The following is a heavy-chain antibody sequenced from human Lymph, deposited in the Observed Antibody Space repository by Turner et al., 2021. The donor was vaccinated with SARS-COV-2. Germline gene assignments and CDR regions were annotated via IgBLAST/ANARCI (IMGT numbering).Heavy chain of an antibody. Sequence: VQLQQLGAGLLKPSETLSLTCAVYGGSFSGYYWSRIRQRPGKGLEWIGEIKHIGSTNYNPTLKSRVTITVDTSKNQCSLELGTVTAAGTAVYYCARGGMGTAMVRYYYYGRDVWGQGTTVTVS. CDR1: GGSFSGYY. CDR3: ARGGMGTAMVRYYYYGRDV. D-gene: IGHD5-18*01. CDR2: IKHIGST. V-gene: IGHV4-34*01. J-gene: IGHJ6*02.